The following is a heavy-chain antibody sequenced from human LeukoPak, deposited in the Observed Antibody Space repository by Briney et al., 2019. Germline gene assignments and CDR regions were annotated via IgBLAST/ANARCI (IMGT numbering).Heavy chain of an antibody. CDR2: ISWNSGSI. Sequence: PGRSLRLSCAASGFTFDDYAMHWVRQAPGKGLEWVSGISWNSGSIGYADSVKGRFTISRDNAKNSLYLQMNSLRAEDTALYYCAKDGGSGSYPRYFDYWGQGTLVTVSS. CDR3: AKDGGSGSYPRYFDY. CDR1: GFTFDDYA. V-gene: IGHV3-9*01. D-gene: IGHD1-26*01. J-gene: IGHJ4*02.